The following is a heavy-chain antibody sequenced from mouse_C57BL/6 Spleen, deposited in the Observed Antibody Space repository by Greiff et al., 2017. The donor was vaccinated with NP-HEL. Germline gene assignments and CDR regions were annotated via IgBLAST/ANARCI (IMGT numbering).Heavy chain of an antibody. CDR1: GYTFTDYE. J-gene: IGHJ3*01. CDR2: IDPETGGT. V-gene: IGHV1-15*01. CDR3: TRGGVYSNYVNWFAY. Sequence: QVHVKQSGAELVRPGASVTLSCKASGYTFTDYEMHWVKQTPVHGLEWIGAIDPETGGTAYNQKFKGKAILTADKSSSTAYMELRSLTSEDSAVYYCTRGGVYSNYVNWFAYWGQGTLVTVSA. D-gene: IGHD2-5*01.